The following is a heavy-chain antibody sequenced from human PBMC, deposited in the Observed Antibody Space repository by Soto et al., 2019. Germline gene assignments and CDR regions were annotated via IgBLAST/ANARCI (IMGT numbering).Heavy chain of an antibody. CDR2: VYYTGST. D-gene: IGHD6-19*01. J-gene: IGHJ4*02. V-gene: IGHV4-59*12. Sequence: SETLYLTCSVCGGCISGSYWSWILQSPGKGLEWLGYVYYTGSTNYRTPLRSRVSISADTSKNEFSLRLSSVTDADTAVYFCARSVAVPGAHIDYWGQGTQVTVSS. CDR3: ARSVAVPGAHIDY. CDR1: GGCISGSY.